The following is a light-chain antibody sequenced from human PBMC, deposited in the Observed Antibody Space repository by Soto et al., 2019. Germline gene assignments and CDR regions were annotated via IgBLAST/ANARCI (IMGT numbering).Light chain of an antibody. CDR3: QQYNSYSPT. J-gene: IGKJ1*01. V-gene: IGKV1-5*01. Sequence: DIQMTQSPSTLSASVGDRVTITCRASQSISSWLAWYQQKPGKAPKFLIYDASSLESGVPSRFSGSGSGTEFTLTISSLQIDDFATYYCQQYNSYSPTFGQGTRVEMK. CDR1: QSISSW. CDR2: DAS.